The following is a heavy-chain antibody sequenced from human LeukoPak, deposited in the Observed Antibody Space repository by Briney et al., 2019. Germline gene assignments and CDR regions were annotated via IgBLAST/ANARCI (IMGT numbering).Heavy chain of an antibody. CDR3: ARQGSGNYLSPVNY. Sequence: SETLSLTCTVSGGSISSYYWSWIRQPPGKGLEWIGYIYYSGSINYNPSLKSRLTISVDTSKNRISLKLRSVTAADTAVYYCARQGSGNYLSPVNYWGQGTLVTVSS. J-gene: IGHJ4*02. CDR1: GGSISSYY. V-gene: IGHV4-59*08. D-gene: IGHD1-26*01. CDR2: IYYSGSI.